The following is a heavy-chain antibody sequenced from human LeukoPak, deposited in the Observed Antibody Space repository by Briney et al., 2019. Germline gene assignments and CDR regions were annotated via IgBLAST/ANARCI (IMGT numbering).Heavy chain of an antibody. D-gene: IGHD7-27*01. J-gene: IGHJ4*02. CDR2: ISSSSSYI. CDR3: AKGNWGPEYYFDY. CDR1: GFTFSSYS. V-gene: IGHV3-21*04. Sequence: GGSLRLSCAASGFTFSSYSMNWVRQAPGKGLEWVSSISSSSSYIYYADSVKGRFTISRDNSKNTLYLQMNSLRAEDTAIYYCAKGNWGPEYYFDYWGQGTLVTVSS.